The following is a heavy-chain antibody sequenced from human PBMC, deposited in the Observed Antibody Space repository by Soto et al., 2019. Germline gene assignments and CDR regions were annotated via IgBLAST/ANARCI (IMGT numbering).Heavy chain of an antibody. CDR1: GDSVSSNIVV. V-gene: IGHV6-1*01. CDR3: VRLVGNSWFDY. CDR2: TYYRSQWYT. Sequence: TLSLTCAISGDSVSSNIVVWNWIRQSPSRGLEWLGRTYYRSQWYTDYAVSVEGRIIINPDTSKNQVSLQVNSVTPEDTAVYYCVRLVGNSWFDYWGQGTLVTVSS. D-gene: IGHD2-21*01. J-gene: IGHJ4*02.